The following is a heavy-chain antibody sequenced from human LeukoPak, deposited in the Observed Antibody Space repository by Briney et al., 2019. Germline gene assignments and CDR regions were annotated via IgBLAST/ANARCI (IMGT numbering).Heavy chain of an antibody. CDR2: IYYSGST. V-gene: IGHV4-59*08. CDR1: GGSISSYY. CDR3: ACGVVPAALIDY. D-gene: IGHD2-2*01. Sequence: SETLSLTCTVSGGSISSYYWSWIRQPPGKGLEWIGYIYYSGSTNYNPSLKSRVTISVDTSKNQFSLKLSSVTVADTAVYYCACGVVPAALIDYWGQGTLVTVSS. J-gene: IGHJ4*02.